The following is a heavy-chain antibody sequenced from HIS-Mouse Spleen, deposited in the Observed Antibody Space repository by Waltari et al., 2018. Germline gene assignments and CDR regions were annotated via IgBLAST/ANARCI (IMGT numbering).Heavy chain of an antibody. V-gene: IGHV4-39*07. CDR3: AREIPYSSSWYDWYFDL. J-gene: IGHJ2*01. CDR1: GGSISSSSYY. D-gene: IGHD6-13*01. CDR2: IYYSGST. Sequence: QLQLQESGPGLVKPSETLSLTCTVSGGSISSSSYYWGWIRQPPGKGRELIGSIYYSGSTYHNPSLKSRVTISVDTAKTQFSLKLSSVPAADTAVYYCAREIPYSSSWYDWYFDLWGRGTLVTVSS.